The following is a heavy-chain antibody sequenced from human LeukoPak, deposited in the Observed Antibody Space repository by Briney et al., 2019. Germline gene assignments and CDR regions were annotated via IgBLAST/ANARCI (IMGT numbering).Heavy chain of an antibody. CDR3: ARNVSMVRGVTRLNWFDP. J-gene: IGHJ5*02. V-gene: IGHV4-4*07. CDR2: VLSGGTT. Sequence: SETLSLTCTVSGGSISSYYWSWIRQSAGKELEWIGRVLSGGTTNYNPSLKSRVTISVDKSKNQFFLKLSSVTAADTAVYYCARNVSMVRGVTRLNWFDPWGQGTLVTVSS. D-gene: IGHD3-10*01. CDR1: GGSISSYY.